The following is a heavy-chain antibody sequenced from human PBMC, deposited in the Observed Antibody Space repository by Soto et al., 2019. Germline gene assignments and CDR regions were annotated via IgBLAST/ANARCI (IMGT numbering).Heavy chain of an antibody. CDR1: GFTFSSYA. CDR3: AQSGLRYFDWPSGV. CDR2: ISGSGGST. Sequence: GGFLRLSCAASGFTFSSYAMSWVRQAPGKGLEWVSAISGSGGSTYYADSVKGRFTISRDNSKNTLYLQMNSLRAVDTAVYYCAQSGLRYFDWPSGVWGQGTTVTVSS. D-gene: IGHD3-9*01. J-gene: IGHJ6*02. V-gene: IGHV3-23*01.